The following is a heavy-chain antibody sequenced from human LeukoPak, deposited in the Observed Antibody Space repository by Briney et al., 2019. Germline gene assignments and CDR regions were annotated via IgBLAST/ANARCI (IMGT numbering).Heavy chain of an antibody. CDR1: GFTFSSYA. D-gene: IGHD3-3*01. V-gene: IGHV3-23*01. Sequence: GGSLRLSCAASGFTFSSYAMSWVRQAPGKGLEWVSAISGSGGSTYYADSVKGRFTISRDNSKNTLYLQMNSLRAEDTAVYYCARYYDFWSGISDYYYMDVWGKGTTVTVSS. CDR3: ARYYDFWSGISDYYYMDV. CDR2: ISGSGGST. J-gene: IGHJ6*03.